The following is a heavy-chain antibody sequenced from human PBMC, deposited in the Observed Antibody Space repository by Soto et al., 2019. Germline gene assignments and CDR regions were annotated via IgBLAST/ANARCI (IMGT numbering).Heavy chain of an antibody. D-gene: IGHD5-12*01. CDR3: ARDYYRFNSGYGFSMDV. Sequence: QVQLVESGGGVVQPGRSLRLSCAASGFTFSSYAMHWVRQAPGKGLEWVAVISYDGSNKYYADSVKGRFTIFRDNSQNTLYLQMNSLRAEDTAVYYCARDYYRFNSGYGFSMDVWGQGTTVTVSS. J-gene: IGHJ6*02. CDR2: ISYDGSNK. CDR1: GFTFSSYA. V-gene: IGHV3-30-3*01.